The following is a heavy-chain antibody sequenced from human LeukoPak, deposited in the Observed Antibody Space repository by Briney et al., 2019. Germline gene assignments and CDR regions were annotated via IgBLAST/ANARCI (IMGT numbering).Heavy chain of an antibody. V-gene: IGHV1-18*01. Sequence: ASVKVSCTASGYTFTSYGISWVRQAPGQGLEWMGWISAYNGNTNYAQKLQGRVTMSTDTSTSTAYMELRSLRSDDTAVYYCARVPNWVPYPPFDYWGQGTLVTVSS. CDR3: ARVPNWVPYPPFDY. CDR2: ISAYNGNT. D-gene: IGHD7-27*01. J-gene: IGHJ4*02. CDR1: GYTFTSYG.